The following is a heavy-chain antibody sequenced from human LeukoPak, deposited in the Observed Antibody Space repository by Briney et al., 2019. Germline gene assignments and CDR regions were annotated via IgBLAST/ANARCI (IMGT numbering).Heavy chain of an antibody. CDR2: ISYDGSNK. J-gene: IGHJ4*02. Sequence: GGSLRLSCVASGFTFSNYGIHWVRQAPSKGLEWVAVISYDGSNKYYADSVKGRFTISRDNSKNTLYLQMNNLRADDTAVYYCANEIRPNDYWGQGTLVTVSS. CDR1: GFTFSNYG. V-gene: IGHV3-30*12. CDR3: ANEIRPNDY. D-gene: IGHD4-17*01.